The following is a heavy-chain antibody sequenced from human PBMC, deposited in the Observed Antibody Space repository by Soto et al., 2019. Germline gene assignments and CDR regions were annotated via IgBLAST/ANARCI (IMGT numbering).Heavy chain of an antibody. V-gene: IGHV3-48*01. CDR3: ATLWRYNWNYVDY. CDR2: ISSSSSTI. D-gene: IGHD1-20*01. J-gene: IGHJ4*02. CDR1: GFTFSSYS. Sequence: EVQLVESGGGLVQPGGSLRLSCAASGFTFSSYSMNWVRQAPGKRLEWVSYISSSSSTIYYADSVKGRFTISRDNAKNSLYLQMNSLRAEDTAVYYCATLWRYNWNYVDYWGQGTLVTVSS.